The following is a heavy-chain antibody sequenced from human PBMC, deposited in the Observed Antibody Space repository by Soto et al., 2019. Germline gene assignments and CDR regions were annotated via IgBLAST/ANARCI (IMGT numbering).Heavy chain of an antibody. CDR2: IIPILGIA. CDR3: ARASGSSWTRGDWFDP. V-gene: IGHV1-69*02. CDR1: GGTFSSYT. D-gene: IGHD6-13*01. Sequence: SVKVSCKASGGTFSSYTISWVRQAPGQGLEWMGRIIPILGIANYAQKFQGRVTITADKSTSTAYMELSSLRSEDTAVYYCARASGSSWTRGDWFDPWGQGTLVTVSS. J-gene: IGHJ5*02.